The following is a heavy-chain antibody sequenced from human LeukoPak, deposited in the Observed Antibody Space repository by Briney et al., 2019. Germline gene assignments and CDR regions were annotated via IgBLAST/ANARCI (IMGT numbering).Heavy chain of an antibody. CDR2: VSFDGNNK. D-gene: IGHD3-3*01. CDR3: AREPAYYDFWSGSSFDY. V-gene: IGHV3-30*04. J-gene: IGHJ4*02. Sequence: GGSLRLSCAASGFTLNSYAVLWVRQPPGKGLEWVATVSFDGNNKYYVDSVKGRFTISRDTSKNTLYLQMNSLRLDDTAMYYCAREPAYYDFWSGSSFDYWGQGTLVTVSS. CDR1: GFTLNSYA.